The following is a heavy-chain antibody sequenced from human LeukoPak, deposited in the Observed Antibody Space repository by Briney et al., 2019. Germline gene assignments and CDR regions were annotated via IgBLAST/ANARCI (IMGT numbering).Heavy chain of an antibody. V-gene: IGHV3-30*02. CDR2: IRYDGSNK. CDR3: ARDAYGDYDYYYYGMDV. D-gene: IGHD4-17*01. CDR1: GFTFSSYG. J-gene: IGHJ6*02. Sequence: GGSLRLSRAASGFTFSSYGMHWVRQAPGKGLEWVAFIRYDGSNKYYADSVKGRFTISRDNSKNTLYLQMNSLRAEDTAVYYCARDAYGDYDYYYYGMDVWGQGTTVTVSS.